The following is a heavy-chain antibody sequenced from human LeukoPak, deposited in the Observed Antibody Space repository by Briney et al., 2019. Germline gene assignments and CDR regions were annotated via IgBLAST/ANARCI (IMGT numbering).Heavy chain of an antibody. D-gene: IGHD2-2*01. CDR1: GGTFSNYA. J-gene: IGHJ6*03. Sequence: KASGKASGGTFSNYAISWVRQAPGQGLEWMGRIIPILGISNYAQTFQGRVTISADKSTSTAFMELSSLRSEDTAVYYCARDLPLGYCSSTSCNYYYYMDVWGKGTTVTVSS. V-gene: IGHV1-69*04. CDR3: ARDLPLGYCSSTSCNYYYYMDV. CDR2: IIPILGIS.